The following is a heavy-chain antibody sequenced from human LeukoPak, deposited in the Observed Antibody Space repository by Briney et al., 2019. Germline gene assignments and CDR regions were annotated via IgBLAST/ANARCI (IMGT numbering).Heavy chain of an antibody. CDR2: INTNTGNP. J-gene: IGHJ4*02. D-gene: IGHD6-13*01. V-gene: IGHV7-4-1*02. Sequence: GASVKVSCKASAYTFTSYAMNWVRQAPGQGLGWMGWINTNTGNPTYAQGFTGRFVFSLDTSVSTAYLQISSLKTEDTAVYYCAREAPYSSSWCFDYWGQGTLVTVSS. CDR3: AREAPYSSSWCFDY. CDR1: AYTFTSYA.